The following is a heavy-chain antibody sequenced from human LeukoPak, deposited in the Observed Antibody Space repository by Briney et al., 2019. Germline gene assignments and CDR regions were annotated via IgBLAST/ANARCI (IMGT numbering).Heavy chain of an antibody. CDR2: IYTSGST. D-gene: IGHD1-26*01. CDR3: ARENSGSYREFDY. Sequence: SETLSLTCTVSGGSISSYYWSWIRQPAGKGLEWIGRIYTSGSTNYNASLKGRVSMSVDTSKNQFSLKLSSVTAADTAVFYCARENSGSYREFDYWGQGTLVTVSS. V-gene: IGHV4-4*07. J-gene: IGHJ4*02. CDR1: GGSISSYY.